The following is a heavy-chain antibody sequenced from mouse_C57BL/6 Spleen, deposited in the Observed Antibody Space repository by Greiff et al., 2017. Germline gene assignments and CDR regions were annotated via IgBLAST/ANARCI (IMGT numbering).Heavy chain of an antibody. CDR2: IDPEAGGI. V-gene: IGHV1-15*01. J-gene: IGHJ2*01. Sequence: VQLQQSGAELVRPGASVTLSCKASGYTFTAYELPWVKQTPVHGLEWIGAIDPEAGGIAYTPKFTGKATLTADKSSTTAYMELRSLTSEDSAIYYCKRSLYLDYWGQGTTLTVSS. CDR1: GYTFTAYE. CDR3: KRSLYLDY. D-gene: IGHD6-2*01.